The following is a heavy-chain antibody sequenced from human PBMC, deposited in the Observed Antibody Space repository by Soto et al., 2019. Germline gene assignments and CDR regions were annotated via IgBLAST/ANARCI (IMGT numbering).Heavy chain of an antibody. Sequence: SETLSLTCTVSGGSVSRSSYYWGWVRQPPGKGLEWIGSVYYSGSTYYNPSLESRVTISVDKSKNQFSLKLMSLSAADTAVYYCGRLEGLATISYYFDYWGQGALVTVSS. J-gene: IGHJ4*02. D-gene: IGHD3-9*01. CDR1: GGSVSRSSYY. CDR3: GRLEGLATISYYFDY. V-gene: IGHV4-39*01. CDR2: VYYSGST.